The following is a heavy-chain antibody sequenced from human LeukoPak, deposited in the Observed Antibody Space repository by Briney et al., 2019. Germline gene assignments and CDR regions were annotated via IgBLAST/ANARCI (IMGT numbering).Heavy chain of an antibody. CDR2: IYYSGST. V-gene: IGHV4-61*01. Sequence: SKTLSLTCTVSGGSISSSSYYWSWIRQPPGKGLEWIGYIYYSGSTNYNPSLKSRVTISVDTSKNQFSLKLSSVTAADTAVYYCARDGRFGDPYCSSTSCPYDAFDIWGQGTMVTVSS. J-gene: IGHJ3*02. CDR1: GGSISSSSYY. D-gene: IGHD2-2*01. CDR3: ARDGRFGDPYCSSTSCPYDAFDI.